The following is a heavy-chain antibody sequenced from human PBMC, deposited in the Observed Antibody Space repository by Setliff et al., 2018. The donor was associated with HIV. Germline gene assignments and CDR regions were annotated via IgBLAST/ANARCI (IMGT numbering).Heavy chain of an antibody. J-gene: IGHJ4*02. CDR3: AKPFGSDGSRQLDS. D-gene: IGHD2-15*01. CDR2: MNPNSGNT. Sequence: ASVKVSCKASGYTFTSYDINWVRQATGQGLEWMGWMNPNSGNTGYAQKFQGRVTMTRNTSISTAYMELSSLRSDDTAIYYCAKPFGSDGSRQLDSWGQGTLVTVSS. CDR1: GYTFTSYD. V-gene: IGHV1-8*02.